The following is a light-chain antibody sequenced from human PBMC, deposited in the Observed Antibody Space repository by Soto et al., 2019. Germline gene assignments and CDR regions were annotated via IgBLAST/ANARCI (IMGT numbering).Light chain of an antibody. J-gene: IGKJ1*01. CDR3: HQRQSWPQT. CDR1: QYINTR. CDR2: QTS. Sequence: EIVLTQSPATLSSFPGDRVTLSCRASQYINTRLAWYQHRPGQSPRLLIYQTSLRAAGIPVRFSASGSGTDFTLTISDVQPEDFALYYCHQRQSWPQTFGQGTKVDI. V-gene: IGKV3-11*01.